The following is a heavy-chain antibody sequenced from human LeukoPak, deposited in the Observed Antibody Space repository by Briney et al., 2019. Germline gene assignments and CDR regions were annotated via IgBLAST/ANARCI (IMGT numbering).Heavy chain of an antibody. V-gene: IGHV3-7*01. Sequence: PGGSLRLSCAASGFTFSSYWMSWVRQAPGKGLEWVANIKQDGSEKYYVDSVKGRFTISRDNAKNSLYLQMNSLRAEDTAVYYCARGNSNYYYYYYMDVWGKGTTVTVSS. J-gene: IGHJ6*03. CDR3: ARGNSNYYYYYYMDV. CDR1: GFTFSSYW. D-gene: IGHD4-23*01. CDR2: IKQDGSEK.